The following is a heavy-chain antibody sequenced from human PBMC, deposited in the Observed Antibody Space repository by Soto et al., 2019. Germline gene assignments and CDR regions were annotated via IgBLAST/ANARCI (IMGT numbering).Heavy chain of an antibody. CDR1: GFTFSSYD. CDR2: IGTAGDT. Sequence: PGGSLRLSCAASGFTFSSYDMHWVRQATGKGLEWVSAIGTAGDTYYPGSVKGRFTISRENAKNSLYLQMNSLRAEDTAVYYCARAPPHIAAAGLSFDYWGQGTLVTVSS. CDR3: ARAPPHIAAAGLSFDY. V-gene: IGHV3-13*01. J-gene: IGHJ4*02. D-gene: IGHD6-13*01.